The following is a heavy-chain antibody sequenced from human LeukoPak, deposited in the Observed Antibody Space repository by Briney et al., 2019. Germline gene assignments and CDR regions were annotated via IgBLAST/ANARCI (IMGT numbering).Heavy chain of an antibody. CDR2: ISSSGSTI. Sequence: GGSLRLSCAASGFTFSSYEMNWVRQAPGKGLEWVSYISSSGSTIYYADSVKGRFTISRDNAKNSLYLQMNSLRAEDTAVYCCARDSGSALDYWGQGTLVTVSS. J-gene: IGHJ4*02. D-gene: IGHD3-10*01. CDR1: GFTFSSYE. CDR3: ARDSGSALDY. V-gene: IGHV3-48*03.